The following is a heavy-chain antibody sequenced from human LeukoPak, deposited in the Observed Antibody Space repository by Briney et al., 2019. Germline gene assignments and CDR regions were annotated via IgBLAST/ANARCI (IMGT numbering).Heavy chain of an antibody. D-gene: IGHD1-26*01. V-gene: IGHV3-30*02. CDR3: AKGGIVGSSHRMEHFGY. CDR1: GFTFSSYG. Sequence: GGSLRLSCAASGFTFSSYGMHWVRQAPGKGLEWVAFIRYDGSNKYYADSVKGRFTISRDNSKNTLYLQMNSLRAEDTAVYYCAKGGIVGSSHRMEHFGYWGQGALVTVSS. CDR2: IRYDGSNK. J-gene: IGHJ4*02.